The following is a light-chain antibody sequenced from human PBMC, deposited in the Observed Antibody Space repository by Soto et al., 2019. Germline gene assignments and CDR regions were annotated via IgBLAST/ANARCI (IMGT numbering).Light chain of an antibody. V-gene: IGLV1-47*01. CDR3: AAWDDSLNGFYV. CDR2: RDD. CDR1: RSNIGTNF. Sequence: QSVLTQPPSASGAPGQRVSISCSGSRSNIGTNFVYWYQHPPGAAPRLLMFRDDHRPAGVPVRFSASKSGTSASLAINGLRSEDEADYYCAAWDDSLNGFYVFGTGTKLTFL. J-gene: IGLJ1*01.